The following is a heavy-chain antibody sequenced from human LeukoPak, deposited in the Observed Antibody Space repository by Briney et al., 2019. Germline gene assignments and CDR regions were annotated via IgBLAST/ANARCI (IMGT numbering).Heavy chain of an antibody. V-gene: IGHV6-1*01. CDR1: GDSVSSNSAA. J-gene: IGHJ4*02. D-gene: IGHD2-8*02. CDR3: ARDKYWIDY. CDR2: TYYRSKWYH. Sequence: SQTLSLTCAISGDSVSSNSAAWNWTRQSPSRGLEWLGRTYYRSKWYHDYALSVKSRITINPDTSNNQFSLQLNSVTPEDTAVYYCARDKYWIDYWGQGTLVTVSS.